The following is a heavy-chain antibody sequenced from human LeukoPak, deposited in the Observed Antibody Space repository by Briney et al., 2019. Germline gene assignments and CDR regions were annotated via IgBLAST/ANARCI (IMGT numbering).Heavy chain of an antibody. J-gene: IGHJ6*02. V-gene: IGHV4-59*01. CDR2: IHYSEST. Sequence: PSETLSLTCTVSGGPIRSYYWSWMRQPPGKGLEWIGNIHYSESTNFNPSLKSRVAIAVDTSKNQFSLGMRSVTAADTAVYYCARVSAAGMEFHYGMDVWGQGTTVFVSS. D-gene: IGHD6-13*01. CDR3: ARVSAAGMEFHYGMDV. CDR1: GGPIRSYY.